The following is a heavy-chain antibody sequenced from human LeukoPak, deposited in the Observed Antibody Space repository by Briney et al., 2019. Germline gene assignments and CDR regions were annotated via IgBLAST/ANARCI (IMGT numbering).Heavy chain of an antibody. CDR2: INPNSGGT. CDR3: ASARFLEWLLLGSENYYMDV. D-gene: IGHD3-3*01. Sequence: GASVKVSCKASGYTFTGYYMHWVRQAPGQGLEWMGWINPNSGGTNYAQKFQGRVTMTRDTSISTAYMELSRLRSDDTAVYYCASARFLEWLLLGSENYYMDVWGKGTTVTVSS. V-gene: IGHV1-2*02. J-gene: IGHJ6*03. CDR1: GYTFTGYY.